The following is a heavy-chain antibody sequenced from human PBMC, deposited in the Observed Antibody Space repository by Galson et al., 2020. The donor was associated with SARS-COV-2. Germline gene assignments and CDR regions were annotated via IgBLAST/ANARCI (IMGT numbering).Heavy chain of an antibody. CDR2: ISSSSRYI. CDR3: TRDLTSNLPLDY. D-gene: IGHD2-2*01. J-gene: IGHJ4*02. CDR1: GFTFSNHN. V-gene: IGHV3-21*01. Sequence: TGGSLRLSCAASGFTFSNHNMNWVRQAPGKGLEWVSSISSSSRYIYYADSVKGRFTISRDNAENSLFLQMNSLRAEDTALYYCTRDLTSNLPLDYWGQGALVTVSS.